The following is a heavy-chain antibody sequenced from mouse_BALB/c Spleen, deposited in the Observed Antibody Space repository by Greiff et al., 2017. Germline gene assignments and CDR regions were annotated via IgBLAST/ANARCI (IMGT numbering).Heavy chain of an antibody. CDR2: ISSGGST. J-gene: IGHJ4*01. CDR1: GFTFSSYA. V-gene: IGHV5-6-5*01. Sequence: EVKLVESGGGLVKPGGSLKLSCAASGFTFSSYAMSWVRQTPEKRLEWVASISSGGSTYYPDSVKGRFTISRDNARNILYLQMSSLRSEDTAMYYCARGQRGYAMDYWGQGTSVTVSS. CDR3: ARGQRGYAMDY.